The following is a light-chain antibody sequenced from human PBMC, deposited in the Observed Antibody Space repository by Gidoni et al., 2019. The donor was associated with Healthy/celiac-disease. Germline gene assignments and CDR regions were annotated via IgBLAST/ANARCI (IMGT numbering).Light chain of an antibody. J-gene: IGKJ4*01. V-gene: IGKV1-39*01. CDR2: AAS. CDR3: QKSYSTLT. CDR1: QSISSY. Sequence: DIQMTQSPSSLSASVGDRVTITCRASQSISSYLNWYQQKPGKAPKLLIYAASSLQSGVPSRFSGSGSGTDFTLTISSLQPEDIATYYCQKSYSTLTFGGGTKVEIK.